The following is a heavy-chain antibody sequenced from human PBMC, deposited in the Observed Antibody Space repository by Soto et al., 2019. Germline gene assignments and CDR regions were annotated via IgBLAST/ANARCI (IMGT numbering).Heavy chain of an antibody. Sequence: GGSLRLSCAVSGLTVSGKKYVAWVRQAPGRGLEWVSGFYDLDGTYYADSLKGRFTTSGDSSRTIVYLQMNGLRPEDTAVYYCATWHLQEHAYDVWGQGTTVTVS. V-gene: IGHV3-53*01. D-gene: IGHD4-4*01. CDR3: ATWHLQEHAYDV. J-gene: IGHJ3*01. CDR2: FYDLDGT. CDR1: GLTVSGKKY.